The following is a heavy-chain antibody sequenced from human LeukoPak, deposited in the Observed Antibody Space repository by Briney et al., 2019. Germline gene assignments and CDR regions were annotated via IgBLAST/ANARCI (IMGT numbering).Heavy chain of an antibody. V-gene: IGHV4-38-2*02. CDR1: GYSISSGYY. CDR3: AREGDTAMVVFDY. CDR2: IYHSGST. J-gene: IGHJ4*02. D-gene: IGHD5-18*01. Sequence: SETLSLTCAVSGYSISSGYYWGWIRQPPGKGLEWIGTIYHSGSTYYNPSLKSRVTISVDTSKNQFSLKLSSVTAADTAVYYCAREGDTAMVVFDYWGQGTLVTVSS.